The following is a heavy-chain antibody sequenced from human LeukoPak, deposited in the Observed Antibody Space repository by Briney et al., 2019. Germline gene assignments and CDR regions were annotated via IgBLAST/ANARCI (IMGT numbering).Heavy chain of an antibody. CDR1: GGTFSNYA. CDR2: IVPIFGTA. J-gene: IGHJ6*03. D-gene: IGHD3-9*01. CDR3: ARGGHYDILTGYPIYYYYYYMDA. V-gene: IGHV1-69*01. Sequence: SVKVSCTVSGGTFSNYAINWVRQTPGQGLEWMGGIVPIFGTANYAQKFRGRVTITADESSGTAYMELHSLRSDDTALYSCARGGHYDILTGYPIYYYYYYMDAWGTGTTVTVSS.